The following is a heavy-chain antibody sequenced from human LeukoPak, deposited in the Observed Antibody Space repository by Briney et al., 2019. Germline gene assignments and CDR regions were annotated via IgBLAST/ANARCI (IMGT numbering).Heavy chain of an antibody. CDR1: GGSFSGYY. J-gene: IGHJ5*02. Sequence: PSETLSLTCAVYGGSFSGYYWSWIRQPPGKGLEWIGEINHSGSTNYNPSLKSRVTISVDTSKNQFSLKLSSVTAADTAVYYCASHPFTYCSCTSCNWFDPWGQGTLVTVSS. V-gene: IGHV4-34*01. D-gene: IGHD2-2*01. CDR2: INHSGST. CDR3: ASHPFTYCSCTSCNWFDP.